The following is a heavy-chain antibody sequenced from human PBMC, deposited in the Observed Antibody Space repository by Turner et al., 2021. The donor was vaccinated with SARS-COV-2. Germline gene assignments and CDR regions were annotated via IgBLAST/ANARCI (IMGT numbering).Heavy chain of an antibody. CDR2: IYSGGST. CDR3: AREAPLGVNSMAFDY. D-gene: IGHD3-10*01. J-gene: IGHJ4*02. V-gene: IGHV3-53*01. Sequence: EVQRVESGGGVIQPGGSLRLPGAASGFTVSSNYMNWVRQAPGKGLEWVSVIYSGGSTFYADSVKGRFTISRDKSKNTLYLKMNSLRAEDTAVYYCAREAPLGVNSMAFDYWGQGTLVTVSS. CDR1: GFTVSSNY.